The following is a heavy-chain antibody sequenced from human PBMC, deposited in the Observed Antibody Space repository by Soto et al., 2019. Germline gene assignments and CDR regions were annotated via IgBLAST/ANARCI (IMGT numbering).Heavy chain of an antibody. CDR3: ARGGGGIAAAGSYYYLDV. J-gene: IGHJ6*03. CDR1: GYTFTSYG. D-gene: IGHD6-13*01. Sequence: ASVNVSCKASGYTFTSYGISWVRQAPGQGLEWMGWISAYNGNTNYAQKLQGRATMTTDTSTSTAYMELRSLRSDDTAVYYCARGGGGIAAAGSYYYLDVWGKGTTVTVSS. CDR2: ISAYNGNT. V-gene: IGHV1-18*01.